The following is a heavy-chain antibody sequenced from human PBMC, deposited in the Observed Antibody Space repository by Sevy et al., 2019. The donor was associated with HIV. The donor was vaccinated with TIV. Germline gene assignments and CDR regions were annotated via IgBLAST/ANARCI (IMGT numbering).Heavy chain of an antibody. CDR1: GFTFSSYA. J-gene: IGHJ4*02. CDR2: ISGSGGST. Sequence: GGSLRLSCAASGFTFSSYAMSWVRQAPGKGLEWVSAISGSGGSTYDADSVKGRFTISRDNSKNTLYLQMNSLRAEDTAVYYCAKFYDSSGYCDYRGQGTLVTVSS. D-gene: IGHD3-22*01. CDR3: AKFYDSSGYCDY. V-gene: IGHV3-23*01.